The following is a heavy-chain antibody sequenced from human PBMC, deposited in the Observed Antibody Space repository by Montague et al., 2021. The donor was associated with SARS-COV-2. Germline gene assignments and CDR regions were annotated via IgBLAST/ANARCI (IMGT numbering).Heavy chain of an antibody. V-gene: IGHV4-59*01. CDR3: ARGDYYDSTGYYDY. Sequence: SETLSLTCTVSGGSISSNYWSWIRQPPGKGLEWIGYINYSGSTNYNPSLKSRVTISVDTSKNQFSLKVRSVTAADTAVYYCARGDYYDSTGYYDYWGQGTLVTVSS. CDR1: GGSISSNY. D-gene: IGHD3-22*01. CDR2: INYSGST. J-gene: IGHJ4*01.